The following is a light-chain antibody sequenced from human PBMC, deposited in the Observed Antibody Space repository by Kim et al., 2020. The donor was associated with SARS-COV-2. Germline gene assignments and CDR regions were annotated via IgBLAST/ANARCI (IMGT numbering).Light chain of an antibody. CDR1: QSVSSSY. Sequence: PGERATLSCRASQSVSSSYLAWYQQKPGQAPRLLIYGASSRATGIPDRFSGSGSGTDFTLTISRLEPEDFAVYYCQQYGSSPKLTFGGGTKVDIK. CDR2: GAS. J-gene: IGKJ4*01. CDR3: QQYGSSPKLT. V-gene: IGKV3-20*01.